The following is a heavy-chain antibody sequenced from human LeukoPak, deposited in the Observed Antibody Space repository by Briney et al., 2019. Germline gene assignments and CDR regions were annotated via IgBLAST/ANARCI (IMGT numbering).Heavy chain of an antibody. CDR1: GFTFSSYS. V-gene: IGHV3-21*01. CDR2: ISSSSSYI. J-gene: IGHJ6*03. D-gene: IGHD6-19*01. Sequence: GGSLRLSCAASGFTFSSYSMNWVRQAPGKGLEWVSSISSSSSYINYADSVRGRFTISRDNAKNSLYLQMNSLRAEDTAVYYCARDLYSSGWDWGGGYYYYMDVWGKGTTVTISS. CDR3: ARDLYSSGWDWGGGYYYYMDV.